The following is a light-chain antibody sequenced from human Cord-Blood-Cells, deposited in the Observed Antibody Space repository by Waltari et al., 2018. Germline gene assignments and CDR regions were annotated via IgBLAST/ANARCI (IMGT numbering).Light chain of an antibody. CDR2: DVS. J-gene: IGLJ2*01. V-gene: IGLV2-11*01. Sequence: QSALTQPRSVSGSPGQSVTISCTGTSSAVGGYNYVSWYQQHPGKAPKLMIYDVSKRPSGVPDRFSGSKSGNTASLTISGLQAEDEADYYCCSYAGSLFGGGTKLTVL. CDR3: CSYAGSL. CDR1: SSAVGGYNY.